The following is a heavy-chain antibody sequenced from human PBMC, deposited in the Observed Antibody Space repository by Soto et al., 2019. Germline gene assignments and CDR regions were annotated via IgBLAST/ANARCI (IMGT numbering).Heavy chain of an antibody. CDR1: GFSLTTDRVG. CDR2: IYWDDSK. Sequence: KESGPTLVKPTQTLTLTCTFSGFSLTTDRVGVGWIRQPPGEALEWLAVIYWDDSKTYRPSLESRLTITKDTSKNQVALTMTNMDSLDTATYYCAHAYGGRSLSWGQGTLVTVSS. J-gene: IGHJ5*02. V-gene: IGHV2-5*02. CDR3: AHAYGGRSLS. D-gene: IGHD1-26*01.